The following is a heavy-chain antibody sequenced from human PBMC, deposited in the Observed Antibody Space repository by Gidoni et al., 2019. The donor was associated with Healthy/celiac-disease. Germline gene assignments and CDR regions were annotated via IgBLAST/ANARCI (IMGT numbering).Heavy chain of an antibody. CDR3: ARDLESSLAFDY. D-gene: IGHD1-1*01. CDR1: GFTFSSYS. J-gene: IGHJ4*02. CDR2: ISSSSSYI. V-gene: IGHV3-21*01. Sequence: EVQLVESGGGLVKPGGSLRLSCAASGFTFSSYSMNWVRQAPGKGLEWVSSISSSSSYIYYADSVKGRFTISRDNAKNSLYLQMNSLRAEDTAVYYCARDLESSLAFDYWGQGTLVTVSS.